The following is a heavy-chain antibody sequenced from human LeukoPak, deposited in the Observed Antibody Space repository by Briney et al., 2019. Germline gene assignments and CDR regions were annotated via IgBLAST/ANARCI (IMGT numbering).Heavy chain of an antibody. J-gene: IGHJ4*02. Sequence: SETLSLTCAVYGGSFSGYYWTWIRQPPGKGLEWIGEINHSGSTNYNPSLKSRVTISVDTSKNQFSLKLSSVTAADTAVYYCASLFSGYYKYWGQGTLVTVSS. V-gene: IGHV4-34*01. CDR3: ASLFSGYYKY. D-gene: IGHD3-22*01. CDR1: GGSFSGYY. CDR2: INHSGST.